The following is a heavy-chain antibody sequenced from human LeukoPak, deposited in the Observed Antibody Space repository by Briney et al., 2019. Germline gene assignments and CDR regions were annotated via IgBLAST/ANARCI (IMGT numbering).Heavy chain of an antibody. Sequence: ASVTVSCKASGYTFTAYYMHWVRQAPGQGLEWMGGIIPIFGTANYAQKFQGRVTITADESTSTAYMELSSLRSEDTAVYYCARDQGGYSGSGSYYRRYFDYWGQGTLVTVSS. CDR3: ARDQGGYSGSGSYYRRYFDY. J-gene: IGHJ4*02. V-gene: IGHV1-69*13. CDR1: GYTFTAYY. D-gene: IGHD3-10*01. CDR2: IIPIFGTA.